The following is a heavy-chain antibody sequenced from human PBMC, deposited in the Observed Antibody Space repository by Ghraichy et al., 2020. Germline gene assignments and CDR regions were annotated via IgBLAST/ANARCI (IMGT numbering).Heavy chain of an antibody. J-gene: IGHJ6*02. D-gene: IGHD3-22*01. Sequence: GESLNISCAASGFTFSRHGMHWVRQAPGRGLEWVAVISYDGSQKNYADSVKGRFTISRDNSKNTLYVQVNSLRAEDTAIYYCAKERDTSGYYSFRGDYYGMDVWGQGTTVTVSS. V-gene: IGHV3-30*18. CDR2: ISYDGSQK. CDR3: AKERDTSGYYSFRGDYYGMDV. CDR1: GFTFSRHG.